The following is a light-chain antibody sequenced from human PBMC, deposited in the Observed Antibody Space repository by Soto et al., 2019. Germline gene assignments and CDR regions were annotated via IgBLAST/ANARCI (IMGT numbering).Light chain of an antibody. CDR3: LQYNSLYT. Sequence: DIQMTQSPSTLSASVADRVTITCRASQSLSGWLAWYQQKPGKAPKLLIYKTSSLESGVPSRFSGSGSGTEFTLTISSLQPDDFATYYCLQYNSLYTFGQGTRLEIK. J-gene: IGKJ5*01. CDR1: QSLSGW. V-gene: IGKV1-5*03. CDR2: KTS.